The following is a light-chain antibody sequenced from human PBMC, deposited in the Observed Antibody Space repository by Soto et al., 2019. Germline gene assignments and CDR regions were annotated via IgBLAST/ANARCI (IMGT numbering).Light chain of an antibody. CDR2: SAS. Sequence: DNVLTQSPGTLSLSPGERATLSCRASQSVRTNYLAWYQQKPGKAPRLLIYSASSRATGIPDRFSGSGSGTDFTLTISRLEPEDFVVYYCQQYGSYPAFGQGTKVDIK. CDR3: QQYGSYPA. CDR1: QSVRTNY. V-gene: IGKV3-20*01. J-gene: IGKJ1*01.